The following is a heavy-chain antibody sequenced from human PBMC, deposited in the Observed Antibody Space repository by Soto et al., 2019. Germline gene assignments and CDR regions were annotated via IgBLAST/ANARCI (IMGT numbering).Heavy chain of an antibody. CDR2: IIPISGAA. J-gene: IGHJ4*02. D-gene: IGHD1-7*01. Sequence: SVKVSCKASGGTFSNYVVNWVRQAPGQGLEWMGRIIPISGAANYAQKFQGRVTITADKSTSTSYMELSSLRSEDAAVYYCARDMTRTVVPYFDFWGQGTLVTVSS. V-gene: IGHV1-69*06. CDR1: GGTFSNYV. CDR3: ARDMTRTVVPYFDF.